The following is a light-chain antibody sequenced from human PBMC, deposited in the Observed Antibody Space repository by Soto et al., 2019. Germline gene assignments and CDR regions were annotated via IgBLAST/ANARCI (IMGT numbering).Light chain of an antibody. CDR1: SSDVGGYNY. CDR3: SSYTSSNTVI. J-gene: IGLJ2*01. CDR2: DVR. Sequence: QSVLTQPASVSGSPGQSITISCTGTSSDVGGYNYISWYQQHPGKAPKFIIYDVRNRPSGVSNRFSGSRSGNTASLIISGLQAEDEADYYCSSYTSSNTVIVGGGTQLTV. V-gene: IGLV2-14*03.